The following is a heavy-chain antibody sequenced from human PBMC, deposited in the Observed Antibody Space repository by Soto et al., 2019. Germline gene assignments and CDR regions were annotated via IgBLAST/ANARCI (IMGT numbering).Heavy chain of an antibody. CDR1: GYSFTSYW. J-gene: IGHJ3*02. Sequence: GESLKISGKGCGYSFTSYWISWVRQLPGKGLEWMGRIDPSDSYTNYSPSFQGHFTISADKSSSTADLHWSSLKASDTAMYYCASTLGDCSGCSCYGWAFEIWGQGTMFTVSS. CDR3: ASTLGDCSGCSCYGWAFEI. CDR2: IDPSDSYT. D-gene: IGHD2-15*01. V-gene: IGHV5-10-1*01.